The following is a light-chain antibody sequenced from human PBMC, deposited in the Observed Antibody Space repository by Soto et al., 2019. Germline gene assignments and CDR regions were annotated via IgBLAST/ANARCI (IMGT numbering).Light chain of an antibody. CDR2: EVT. CDR3: SSYAGSDNFVV. CDR1: NSDLGTYNY. V-gene: IGLV2-8*01. J-gene: IGLJ3*02. Sequence: QSVLTQPPSASGSPGQSVTISCTGTNSDLGTYNYVSWYQHHPGKAPKLMIYEVTKRPSGVPHRFSASKSGNTASLTVSGLQAEDEADYYCSSYAGSDNFVVFGGGTKLTVL.